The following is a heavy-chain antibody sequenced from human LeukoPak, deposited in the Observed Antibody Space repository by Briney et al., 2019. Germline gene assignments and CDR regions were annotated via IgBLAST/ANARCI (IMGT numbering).Heavy chain of an antibody. D-gene: IGHD2-2*01. CDR2: INPNSGGT. CDR1: GYTFTGYY. V-gene: IGHV1-2*02. CDR3: ARVPARSGGSYYMDV. J-gene: IGHJ6*03. Sequence: GASVKVSCKASGYTFTGYYMHWVRQAPGQGLEWMGWINPNSGGTNYAQKFQGRVTMTRDTSISTAYMELSRLRSDDTAVYYCARVPARSGGSYYMDVWGKGTTVTVSS.